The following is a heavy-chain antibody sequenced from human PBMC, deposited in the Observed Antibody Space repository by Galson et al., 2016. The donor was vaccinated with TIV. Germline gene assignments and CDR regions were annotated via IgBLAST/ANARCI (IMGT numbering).Heavy chain of an antibody. CDR3: ARDRLWSGGNEPFDL. J-gene: IGHJ3*01. Sequence: SLRLSCAVSGFTFEDHAMHWVRQIPGRGLEWVSRISWNSGSLGYAASVNGRFTISRDNAKNSVYLQMNRLRVEDTALYYCARDRLWSGGNEPFDLRGQGTVVTVS. CDR1: GFTFEDHA. CDR2: ISWNSGSL. V-gene: IGHV3-9*01. D-gene: IGHD1-1*01.